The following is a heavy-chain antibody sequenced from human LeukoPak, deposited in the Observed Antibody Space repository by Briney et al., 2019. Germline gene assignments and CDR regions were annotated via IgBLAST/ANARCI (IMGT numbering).Heavy chain of an antibody. CDR1: GGSITGYY. CDR3: ARDSVADGYYYFDY. J-gene: IGHJ4*02. V-gene: IGHV4-59*01. Sequence: PSETLSLTCTVSGGSITGYYWSWIRQPPGKGLEWIGYIYYSGSTNYSPSLKSRVTISVDTSKNQFSLNLSPVTAADTAVYYCARDSVADGYYYFDYWGQGTLVTVSS. CDR2: IYYSGST. D-gene: IGHD5-24*01.